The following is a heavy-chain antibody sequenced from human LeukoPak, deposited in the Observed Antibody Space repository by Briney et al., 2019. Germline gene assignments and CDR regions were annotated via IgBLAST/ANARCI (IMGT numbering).Heavy chain of an antibody. CDR3: AKDRTYSAYAALDY. J-gene: IGHJ4*02. Sequence: GGSLRLSCAASGFTFDDYSMHWVRQAPGKGLEWVSGISWNSGSAGYADSVKGRFTISRDSAKNSLYLQMNSLRIEDTALYYCAKDRTYSAYAALDYWGQGTLVTVCS. CDR1: GFTFDDYS. CDR2: ISWNSGSA. D-gene: IGHD5-12*01. V-gene: IGHV3-9*01.